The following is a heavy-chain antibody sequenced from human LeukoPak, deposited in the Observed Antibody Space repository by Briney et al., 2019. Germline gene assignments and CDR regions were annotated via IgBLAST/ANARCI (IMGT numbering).Heavy chain of an antibody. CDR1: GVTFSSYW. CDR3: ARDGSYSSPLDAFDI. D-gene: IGHD6-6*01. CDR2: IKQDGSEK. J-gene: IGHJ3*02. V-gene: IGHV3-7*01. Sequence: GGSLRLSCAASGVTFSSYWMSWVRQAPGKGLEWVANIKQDGSEKYYVDSVKGRFTISRDNAKNSLYLQMNSLRAEDTAVYYCARDGSYSSPLDAFDIWGQGTMVTVSS.